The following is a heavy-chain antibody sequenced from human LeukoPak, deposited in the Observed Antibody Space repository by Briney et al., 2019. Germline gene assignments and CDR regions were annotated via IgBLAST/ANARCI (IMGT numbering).Heavy chain of an antibody. CDR3: ARGADYGDYYYYYYMGV. Sequence: GGSLRLSCAASGFTFSSYWMSWVRQAPGKGLEWVANIKQDGSEKYYVDSVRGRFTISRDNAKNSLYLQMNSLRAEDTAVYYCARGADYGDYYYYYYMGVWGKGTTVTISS. CDR1: GFTFSSYW. D-gene: IGHD4-17*01. V-gene: IGHV3-7*01. CDR2: IKQDGSEK. J-gene: IGHJ6*03.